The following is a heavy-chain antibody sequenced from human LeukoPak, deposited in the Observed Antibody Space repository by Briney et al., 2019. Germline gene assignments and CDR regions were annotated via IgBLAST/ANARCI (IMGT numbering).Heavy chain of an antibody. CDR1: GRSISSGDYY. J-gene: IGHJ6*02. Sequence: PQTLSLTWTVSGRSISSGDYYWSWIRQPPGNGLEWIAYIYYSESNYYNPSLKSRVTISVETSKNQFSLKLSSVTAADTAVYYCARDIRKSYCTNGVCYHNYYYYVMDVWGQGTTVTVSS. D-gene: IGHD2-8*01. V-gene: IGHV4-30-4*01. CDR3: ARDIRKSYCTNGVCYHNYYYYVMDV. CDR2: IYYSESN.